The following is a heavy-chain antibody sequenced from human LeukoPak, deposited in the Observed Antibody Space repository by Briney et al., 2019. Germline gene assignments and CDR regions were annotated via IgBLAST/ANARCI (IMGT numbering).Heavy chain of an antibody. CDR1: GFSLSTSGMC. J-gene: IGHJ4*02. V-gene: IGHV2-70*11. D-gene: IGHD3-10*01. CDR3: ARSYYGSGSTSNPSDY. Sequence: SGPTLVNPTQTLTLTCTFSGFSLSTSGMCVSWIRQPPGKALEWLARIDWDDDKYYSTSLKTRLTISKDTSKNQVVLTMTNMDPVDTATYYCARSYYGSGSTSNPSDYWGQGTLVTVSS. CDR2: IDWDDDK.